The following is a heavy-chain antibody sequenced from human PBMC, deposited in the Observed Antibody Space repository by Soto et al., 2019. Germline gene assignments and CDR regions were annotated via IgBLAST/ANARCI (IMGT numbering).Heavy chain of an antibody. D-gene: IGHD5-18*01. CDR3: ARAEGRDTAMVPSNY. CDR2: INHSGST. V-gene: IGHV4-34*01. CDR1: GGSFSGYY. Sequence: NPSETLSLTCAVYGGSFSGYYWSWIRQPPGKGLEWIGEINHSGSTNYNPSLKSRVTISADTSKNQFSLKLSSVTAADTAVYYCARAEGRDTAMVPSNYWGQGTLVTVSS. J-gene: IGHJ4*02.